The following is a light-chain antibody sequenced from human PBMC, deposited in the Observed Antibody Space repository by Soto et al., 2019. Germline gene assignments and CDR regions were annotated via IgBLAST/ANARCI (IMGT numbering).Light chain of an antibody. J-gene: IGLJ3*02. Sequence: QSVLTQPASVSGSPGQSITISCTGTSSDIGAYNYVSWYQQHPGKAPKLIISEVSDRPSGVSNRFSGSKSGNTASLTISGLQAEDEADYFCSSYTTTDTLWVFGGGTKLTGL. V-gene: IGLV2-14*01. CDR1: SSDIGAYNY. CDR2: EVS. CDR3: SSYTTTDTLWV.